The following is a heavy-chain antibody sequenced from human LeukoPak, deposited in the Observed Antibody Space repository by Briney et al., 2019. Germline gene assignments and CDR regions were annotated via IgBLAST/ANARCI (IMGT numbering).Heavy chain of an antibody. D-gene: IGHD1-26*01. V-gene: IGHV3-23*01. J-gene: IGHJ4*02. Sequence: GGSLRLSCAASGFTFRNYAMSWVRQAPGKGLEWVSAISAGDGSGYYADSVKGRFTISRDNSRNTLYLQMNSLGAEDTAVYYCARPGEYSGSYGHWGQGTLVTVSS. CDR2: ISAGDGSG. CDR3: ARPGEYSGSYGH. CDR1: GFTFRNYA.